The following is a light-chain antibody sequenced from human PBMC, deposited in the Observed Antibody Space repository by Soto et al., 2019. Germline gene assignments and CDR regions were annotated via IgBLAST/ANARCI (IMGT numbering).Light chain of an antibody. Sequence: EIVLTQSPGTLSLSPGERATLSCRASQSVTYNYLAWYQHKPGQAPRLLIYDASSRATAIPDRFSGSGSGTAFTLTISSLEPEDFAVYYCQQYVNSPYAFGQGTKLDI. CDR3: QQYVNSPYA. J-gene: IGKJ2*01. CDR2: DAS. CDR1: QSVTYNY. V-gene: IGKV3-20*01.